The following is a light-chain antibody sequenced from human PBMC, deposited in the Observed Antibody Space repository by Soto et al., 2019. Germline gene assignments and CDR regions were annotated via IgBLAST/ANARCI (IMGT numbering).Light chain of an antibody. CDR1: QSVSSN. J-gene: IGKJ1*01. V-gene: IGKV3-15*01. Sequence: EIVMTQSPATLSVSPGERATLSCRASQSVSSNLVWYQQKRGQAPRLLIHGASTRATGIPARFSGSGSGTEFTLTISSLQSEDFAVYYCQQYNNWPPTWTFGQGTKVEIK. CDR2: GAS. CDR3: QQYNNWPPTWT.